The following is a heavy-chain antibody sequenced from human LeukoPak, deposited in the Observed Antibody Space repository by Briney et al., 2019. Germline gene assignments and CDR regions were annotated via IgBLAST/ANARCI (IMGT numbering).Heavy chain of an antibody. Sequence: GGSLRLSCAASGFTFNNYAMSWARHAPGKGLEWVSAISGSGGSTYYADSVKGRFTISRDNSKHTLYLQMNSLRAEDTAVYYCVKEHYYDSSGYSDYWGQGTLVTVSS. CDR2: ISGSGGST. D-gene: IGHD3-22*01. CDR1: GFTFNNYA. CDR3: VKEHYYDSSGYSDY. V-gene: IGHV3-23*01. J-gene: IGHJ4*02.